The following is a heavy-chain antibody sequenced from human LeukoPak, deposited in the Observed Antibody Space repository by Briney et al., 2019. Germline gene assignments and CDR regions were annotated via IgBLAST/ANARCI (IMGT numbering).Heavy chain of an antibody. J-gene: IGHJ6*02. CDR3: ARGPAHYDFWSGYPRALYYYYGMDV. CDR2: INHSGST. Sequence: SETLSLTCAVYGGSFSGYYWSWIRQPPGKGLEWIGEINHSGSTNYNPSLKGRVTISVDTSKNQFSLKLSSVTAADTAVYYCARGPAHYDFWSGYPRALYYYYGMDVWGQGTTVTVSS. CDR1: GGSFSGYY. V-gene: IGHV4-34*01. D-gene: IGHD3-3*01.